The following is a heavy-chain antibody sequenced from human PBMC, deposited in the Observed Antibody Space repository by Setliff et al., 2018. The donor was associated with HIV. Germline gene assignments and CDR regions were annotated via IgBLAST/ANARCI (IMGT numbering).Heavy chain of an antibody. CDR2: IYYVGWS. CDR1: GASLQSYY. Sequence: SETLSLTCSVSGASLQSYYWSWIRQPAGKGLQWIGRIYYVGWSKYNPSLEDRVTMSVETSNNQFSLSLRSVTAADTAIYYCARSIHGGGSEPFDTWGQGILVTVSS. V-gene: IGHV4-4*07. J-gene: IGHJ5*02. D-gene: IGHD3-10*01. CDR3: ARSIHGGGSEPFDT.